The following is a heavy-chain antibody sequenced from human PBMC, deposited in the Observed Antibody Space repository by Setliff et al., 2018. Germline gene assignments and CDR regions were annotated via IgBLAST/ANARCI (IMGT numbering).Heavy chain of an antibody. V-gene: IGHV3-7*01. CDR3: AKTRVTMVWGVPTYYFDY. CDR1: GFTFSSYW. CDR2: IKQDGSEK. Sequence: GGSLRLSCAASGFTFSSYWMSWVRQAPGKGLEWVANIKQDGSEKYYVDSVKGRFTISRDNAKNSLYLQMNSLRAEDTAVYYCAKTRVTMVWGVPTYYFDYWGQGTLVTVSS. J-gene: IGHJ4*02. D-gene: IGHD3-10*01.